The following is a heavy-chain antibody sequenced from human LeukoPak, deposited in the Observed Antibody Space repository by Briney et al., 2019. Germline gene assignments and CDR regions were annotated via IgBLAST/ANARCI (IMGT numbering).Heavy chain of an antibody. J-gene: IGHJ4*02. CDR1: GFTFSSYG. Sequence: AGGSLRLSCAASGFTFSSYGMSWVRQAPGKGLEWVSAISGSGGSTYYADSVKGRFTISRDNSKNTLYLQMNSLRAEDTAVYYCAKDRAVANPGEFDYWGQGTLVTVSS. CDR3: AKDRAVANPGEFDY. V-gene: IGHV3-23*01. D-gene: IGHD6-19*01. CDR2: ISGSGGST.